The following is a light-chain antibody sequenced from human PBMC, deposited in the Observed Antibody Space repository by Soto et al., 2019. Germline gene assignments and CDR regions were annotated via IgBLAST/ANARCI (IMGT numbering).Light chain of an antibody. Sequence: QSALTQPASASGSPGQSITISCSGTSSDVGSSRYVSWYQQHPGRAPKLMIYEVSNRPSGVSNRFSGSKSGNTASLTISGLQAEDEADYYCSSYTSSYTLLFGGGTKLNVL. V-gene: IGLV2-14*01. J-gene: IGLJ2*01. CDR1: SSDVGSSRY. CDR3: SSYTSSYTLL. CDR2: EVS.